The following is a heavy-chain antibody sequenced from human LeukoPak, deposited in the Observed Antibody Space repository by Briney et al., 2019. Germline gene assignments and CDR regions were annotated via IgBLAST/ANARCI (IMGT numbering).Heavy chain of an antibody. J-gene: IGHJ4*02. CDR2: INHSGST. Sequence: SETLSLTCAVYGGSFSGYYWSWIRQPPGKGLEWIGEINHSGSTNYNPSLKSRVTISVDTSKNQFSLKLSSVTAADTAVYYCARVAVAGPHYFDYWGQGTLVTVSS. V-gene: IGHV4-34*01. D-gene: IGHD6-19*01. CDR3: ARVAVAGPHYFDY. CDR1: GGSFSGYY.